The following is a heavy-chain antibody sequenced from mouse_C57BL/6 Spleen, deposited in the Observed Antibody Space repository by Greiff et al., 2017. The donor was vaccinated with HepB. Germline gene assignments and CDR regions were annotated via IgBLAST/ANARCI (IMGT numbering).Heavy chain of an antibody. CDR3: ARFPVITTVVANAMDY. Sequence: QVQLKQPGAELVKPGASVKLSCKASGYTFTSYWMHWVKQRPGQGLEWIGMIHPNSGSTNYNEKFKSKATLTVDKSSSTAYMQLSSLTSEDSAVYYCARFPVITTVVANAMDYWGQGTSVTVSS. V-gene: IGHV1-64*01. CDR1: GYTFTSYW. CDR2: IHPNSGST. D-gene: IGHD1-1*01. J-gene: IGHJ4*01.